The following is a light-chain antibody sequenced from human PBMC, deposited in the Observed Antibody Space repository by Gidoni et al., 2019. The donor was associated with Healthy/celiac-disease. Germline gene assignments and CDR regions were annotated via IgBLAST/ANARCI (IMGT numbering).Light chain of an antibody. J-gene: IGKJ4*01. CDR2: DAS. V-gene: IGKV3-11*01. CDR3: QQRSNWPT. CDR1: QSVSSY. Sequence: EIVLTQSPATLSLSPGERATLSCRASQSVSSYLAWYQQKPGQAPRLLIYDASTRATVIPSRLSGSGSTTYFTLTISSLAPEDFAVYYYQQRSNWPTFGGXTKVEIK.